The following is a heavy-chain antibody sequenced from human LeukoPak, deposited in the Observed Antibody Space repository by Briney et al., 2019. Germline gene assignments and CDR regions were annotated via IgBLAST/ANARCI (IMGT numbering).Heavy chain of an antibody. CDR2: INHSGST. D-gene: IGHD2-2*01. Sequence: SQTLSLTCAVSGGSISSGGYYWSWIRQPPGKGLEWIGEINHSGSTNYNPSLKSRVTISVDTSKNQFSVKLSSVTAADTAVYYCARGPRYCSSTSCYGWFDPWGQGTLVTVSS. CDR1: GGSISSGGYY. CDR3: ARGPRYCSSTSCYGWFDP. J-gene: IGHJ5*02. V-gene: IGHV4-30-2*01.